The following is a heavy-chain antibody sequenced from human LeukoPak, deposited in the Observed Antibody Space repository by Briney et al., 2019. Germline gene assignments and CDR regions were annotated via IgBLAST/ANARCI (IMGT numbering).Heavy chain of an antibody. CDR2: INHSGST. CDR1: GGSFSGYY. V-gene: IGHV4-34*01. Sequence: SETLSLTCAVYGGSFSGYYWSWIRQPPGKGLEWIGEINHSGSTNYKPSLKSRVTISVDTSKNQFSLKLSSVTAADTAVYYCATSSRRARRYFDYWGQGTLVTVSS. CDR3: ATSSRRARRYFDY. J-gene: IGHJ4*02. D-gene: IGHD6-6*01.